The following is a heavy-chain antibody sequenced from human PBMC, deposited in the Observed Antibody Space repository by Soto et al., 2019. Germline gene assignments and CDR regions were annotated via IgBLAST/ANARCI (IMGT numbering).Heavy chain of an antibody. D-gene: IGHD6-6*01. J-gene: IGHJ4*02. V-gene: IGHV3-23*01. CDR2: ISGSGGST. CDR1: GFTFISYA. CDR3: AKDKVRGQLGPSDY. Sequence: GSLRLSCAASGFTFISYAMSWVRQAPGKGLEWVSAISGSGGSTYYADSVKGRFTISRDNSKNTLYLQMNSLRAEDTAVYYWAKDKVRGQLGPSDYWGQGTLVTVSS.